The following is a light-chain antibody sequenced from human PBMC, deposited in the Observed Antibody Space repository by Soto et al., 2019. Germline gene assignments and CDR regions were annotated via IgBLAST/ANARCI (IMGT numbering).Light chain of an antibody. J-gene: IGKJ1*01. CDR2: KAS. CDR1: HSISSY. V-gene: IGKV1-5*03. CDR3: LQYNSFPWT. Sequence: DIQMTQSPSTLSASVGDRVTITCRASHSISSYLTWYQQKPGKAPKLLIYKASNLESGVPSRFSGSGSGTEFTLTISSLQPDDFAAYYCLQYNSFPWTFGQGTKVEIK.